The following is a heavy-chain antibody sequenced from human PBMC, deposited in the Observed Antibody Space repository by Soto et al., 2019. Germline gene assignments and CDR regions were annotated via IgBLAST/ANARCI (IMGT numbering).Heavy chain of an antibody. CDR3: ARHLFYGDYVDYYYGMDV. D-gene: IGHD4-17*01. J-gene: IGHJ6*02. CDR1: GGTFSSYA. V-gene: IGHV1-69*12. Sequence: QVQLVQSGAEVKKPGSSVKVSCKASGGTFSSYAISWVRQAPGQGLEWMGGIIPIFGTANYAQKFQGRVTITADESTSTAYMELSSLRSEDTAVYYCARHLFYGDYVDYYYGMDVWGQGTTVTVSS. CDR2: IIPIFGTA.